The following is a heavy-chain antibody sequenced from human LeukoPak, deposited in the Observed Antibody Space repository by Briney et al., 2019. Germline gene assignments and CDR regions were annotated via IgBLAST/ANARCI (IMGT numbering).Heavy chain of an antibody. D-gene: IGHD4-17*01. J-gene: IGHJ6*02. CDR3: AREDPQTTVPEGLDV. Sequence: SETLSLTCTVSGGPIIIYDWSGLRQPPGKGMEWIGYIYFSGTTNINPSLKSRVTISVDMSKNQFSLKLSSVTAADTAVYYCAREDPQTTVPEGLDVWGQGTTVTVSS. V-gene: IGHV4-59*01. CDR1: GGPIIIYD. CDR2: IYFSGTT.